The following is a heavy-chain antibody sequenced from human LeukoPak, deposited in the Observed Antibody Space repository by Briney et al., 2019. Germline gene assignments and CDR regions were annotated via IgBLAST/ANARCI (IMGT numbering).Heavy chain of an antibody. D-gene: IGHD3/OR15-3a*01. CDR3: ARDAYAVADF. Sequence: PGGSLRLSRATSGFTFNLYAMTWVRLAPGKGLEWVSHITGGGDGTYYADSVRGRFTISRDNSKNTLYLQMNSLRVEDTAVYYCARDAYAVADFWGQGTMVTVSS. CDR1: GFTFNLYA. J-gene: IGHJ3*01. V-gene: IGHV3-23*01. CDR2: ITGGGDGT.